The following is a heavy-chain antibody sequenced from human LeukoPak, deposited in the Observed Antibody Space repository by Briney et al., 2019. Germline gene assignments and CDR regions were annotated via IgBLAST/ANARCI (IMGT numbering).Heavy chain of an antibody. CDR3: TTDYGSGSYRYFNY. Sequence: GGSLRLSCAASGFTFSNAWMSWVRQAPGKGLEWVGRIKTKTDGGTTDYAAPVKGRFTISRDDSKNTLYLQMNSLKTEDTAVYYCTTDYGSGSYRYFNYWGQGTLVTVSS. D-gene: IGHD3-10*01. J-gene: IGHJ4*02. V-gene: IGHV3-15*01. CDR1: GFTFSNAW. CDR2: IKTKTDGGTT.